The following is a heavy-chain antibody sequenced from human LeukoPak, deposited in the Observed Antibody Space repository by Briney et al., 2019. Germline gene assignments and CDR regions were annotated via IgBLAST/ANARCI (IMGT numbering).Heavy chain of an antibody. CDR2: IYTSGST. J-gene: IGHJ6*03. D-gene: IGHD4-17*01. CDR1: GCSISSYY. Sequence: SETLSLTCTVSGCSISSYYWSWLRQPAGKGLEWIGRIYTSGSTNYHPSLKRRVTMSVATSKNQFSLKLSSVTAADTAVYYCARVVRGDYVYRGPEDYYYYYMDVWGKGTTVTVSS. CDR3: ARVVRGDYVYRGPEDYYYYYMDV. V-gene: IGHV4-4*07.